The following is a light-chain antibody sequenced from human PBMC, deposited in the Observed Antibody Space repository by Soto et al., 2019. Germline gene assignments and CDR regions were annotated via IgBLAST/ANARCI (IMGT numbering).Light chain of an antibody. Sequence: EIVMTQSPGTLSSSPGERATLSCRASQSVSSNFLAWYQQKPGQTPRLLIYGASSRATGIPDRFSGSGSGTDFSLTISRLEPEDFAVYYFQQYGSSPTFGQGTKV. J-gene: IGKJ1*01. CDR2: GAS. V-gene: IGKV3-20*01. CDR3: QQYGSSPT. CDR1: QSVSSNF.